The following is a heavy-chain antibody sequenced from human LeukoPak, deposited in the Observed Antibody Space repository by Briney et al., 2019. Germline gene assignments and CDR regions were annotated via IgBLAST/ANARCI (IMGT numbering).Heavy chain of an antibody. CDR2: MYYSGTT. Sequence: SETLSLKCAVSGYSISSGHYWVLIRQPPGKGLEWIGSMYYSGTTYHNPSLKSRVTMSVDTSKNQFSLKLTSVTAADTAVYYCARDRLGSRGASYFDYWGQGTLVTVSS. CDR3: ARDRLGSRGASYFDY. J-gene: IGHJ4*02. D-gene: IGHD1-26*01. CDR1: GYSISSGHY. V-gene: IGHV4-38-2*02.